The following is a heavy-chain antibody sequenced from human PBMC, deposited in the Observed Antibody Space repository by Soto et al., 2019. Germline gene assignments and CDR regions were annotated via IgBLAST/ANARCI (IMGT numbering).Heavy chain of an antibody. Sequence: EVQLVESGGGLVQPGGSLRLSCAASGFTFSSYSMNWVRQAPGKGLEWISYISSSSIYYADSVKGRFTISRDNVKTSLYLQMNSLRVKDTAMYYCVRAECTSCYGFRHWGQGTLVTVSS. CDR3: VRAECTSCYGFRH. V-gene: IGHV3-48*01. CDR1: GFTFSSYS. CDR2: ISSSSI. D-gene: IGHD2-2*01. J-gene: IGHJ1*01.